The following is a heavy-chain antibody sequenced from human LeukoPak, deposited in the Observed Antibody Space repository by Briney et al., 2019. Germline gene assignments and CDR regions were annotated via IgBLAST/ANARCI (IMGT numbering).Heavy chain of an antibody. D-gene: IGHD3-10*01. CDR2: ISGSGGST. J-gene: IGHJ4*02. CDR3: AKGFQYYYGSGSYYNPASGYYFDY. Sequence: PGGSLRLSCAASGFTFSSYAMSWVRQAPGKGLEWVSAISGSGGSTYYADSVRCRFTISRDNSKNTLYLQMNSLRAEDTAVYYCAKGFQYYYGSGSYYNPASGYYFDYWGQGTLVTVSS. V-gene: IGHV3-23*01. CDR1: GFTFSSYA.